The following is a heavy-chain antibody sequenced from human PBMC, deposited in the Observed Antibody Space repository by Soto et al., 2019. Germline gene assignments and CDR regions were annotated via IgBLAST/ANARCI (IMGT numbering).Heavy chain of an antibody. CDR1: GYTFTSYG. J-gene: IGHJ4*02. CDR2: INAYNGNT. CDR3: ARFVVYAIQSRPYYFDY. Sequence: QVQLVQSGAEVKKPGASVKVSCKTSGYTFTSYGVSWVRQAPGQGLEWMGWINAYNGNTNYAQNLQGRVTMSTDTSTSTASMELRSLRSDDTAVYYCARFVVYAIQSRPYYFDYWGQGTLVTVSS. D-gene: IGHD2-8*02. V-gene: IGHV1-18*01.